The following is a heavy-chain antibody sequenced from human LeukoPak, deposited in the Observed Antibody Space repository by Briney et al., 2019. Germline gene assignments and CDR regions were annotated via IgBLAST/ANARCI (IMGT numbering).Heavy chain of an antibody. CDR1: GGSISSGDYY. CDR3: ARATYGDYPDWFDP. V-gene: IGHV4-30-4*01. Sequence: SETLSLTCTVSGGSISSGDYYWSWIRQPPGKGLEWIGYIYYSGSTYYNPSLKSRVTISVDTSKNQFSLKLSSVTAADTAVYYCARATYGDYPDWFDPWGQGTLVTVSS. CDR2: IYYSGST. J-gene: IGHJ5*02. D-gene: IGHD4-17*01.